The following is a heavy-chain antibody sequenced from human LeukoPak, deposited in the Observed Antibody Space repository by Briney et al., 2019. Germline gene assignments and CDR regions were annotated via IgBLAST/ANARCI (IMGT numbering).Heavy chain of an antibody. CDR3: ARGPHSSSWYEGWTRIDY. D-gene: IGHD6-13*01. CDR1: GLTGSHNY. V-gene: IGHV3-66*03. J-gene: IGHJ4*02. Sequence: GGSLRLSCAASGLTGSHNYVSWVRQAPGKGLEWVSAIHTSGDTCYADSVKGRFTISRDNSKNTLYLQMNSLRAEDTAVYYCARGPHSSSWYEGWTRIDYWGQGTLVTVSS. CDR2: IHTSGDT.